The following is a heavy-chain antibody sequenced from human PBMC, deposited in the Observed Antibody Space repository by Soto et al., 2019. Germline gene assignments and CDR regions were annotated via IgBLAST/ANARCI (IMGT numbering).Heavy chain of an antibody. Sequence: GGSLRLSCAASGFSFSRDGMHWVRQAPGKGLEWVAVISFDGTNKYYADYVKGRFTISRDNSKDTLYLQMNSLRAEDTAVYYFAKGASCSGTTCFSHMGYWGQGTQVTVSS. CDR3: AKGASCSGTTCFSHMGY. D-gene: IGHD2-15*01. V-gene: IGHV3-30*18. CDR1: GFSFSRDG. J-gene: IGHJ4*02. CDR2: ISFDGTNK.